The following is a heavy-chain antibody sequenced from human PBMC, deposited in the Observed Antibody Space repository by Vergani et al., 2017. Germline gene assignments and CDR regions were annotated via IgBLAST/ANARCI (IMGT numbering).Heavy chain of an antibody. D-gene: IGHD2-15*01. CDR1: GFPFSTYG. V-gene: IGHV3-NL1*01. CDR3: ARVGYCTGGSCYFDGKPWFDS. J-gene: IGHJ5*01. Sequence: QVQLVESGGGVVQPGESLRLSCAASGFPFSTYGMHWVRQAPGKGLECVSIIYSGGDTDYADSVKGRFIISRDTFKNTVYLQMNSLRTEDAAVYYCARVGYCTGGSCYFDGKPWFDSWGQGTLVSVSS. CDR2: IYSGGDT.